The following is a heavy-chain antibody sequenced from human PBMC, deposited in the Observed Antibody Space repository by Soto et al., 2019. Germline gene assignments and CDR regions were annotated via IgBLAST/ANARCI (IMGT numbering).Heavy chain of an antibody. CDR3: ARDDYIWGSYWDDAFDI. CDR1: GGSISSSSYY. Sequence: QLQLQESGPGLVKPSETLFLTCTVSGGSISSSSYYWGWIRQPPGKGLEWIGSIDYSGSTYYNPCLKSTVTISVDPSKNQFSLKLSSVTAADTAVYYCARDDYIWGSYWDDAFDIWGQVTLVTVSS. CDR2: IDYSGST. V-gene: IGHV4-39*02. D-gene: IGHD3-16*01. J-gene: IGHJ3*02.